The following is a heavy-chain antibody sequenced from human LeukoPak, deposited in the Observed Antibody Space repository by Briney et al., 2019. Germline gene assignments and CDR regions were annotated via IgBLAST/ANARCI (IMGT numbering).Heavy chain of an antibody. Sequence: GGSLRLSCAASGFTFSSYGMHWVRQAPGKGLEWVAFIRYDGSNKYYADSVKGRFTISRDNSKNPLYLQMNSLRAEDTAVYYCAKVFEYYDFWSGVDAFDIWGQGTMVTVSS. CDR3: AKVFEYYDFWSGVDAFDI. V-gene: IGHV3-30*02. D-gene: IGHD3-3*01. J-gene: IGHJ3*02. CDR2: IRYDGSNK. CDR1: GFTFSSYG.